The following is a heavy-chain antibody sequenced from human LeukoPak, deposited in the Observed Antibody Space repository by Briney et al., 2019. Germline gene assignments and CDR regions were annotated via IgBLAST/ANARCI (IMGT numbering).Heavy chain of an antibody. CDR3: ARDIEDNWFDP. Sequence: PGGSLRLSCAASGFTFSSYAMSWVRQAPGKGLEWVSAISGSGGSTYYADSVKGRFTISRDNAKNSLYLQMNSLRAEDTAVYYCARDIEDNWFDPWGQGTLVTVSS. V-gene: IGHV3-23*01. D-gene: IGHD3-16*02. CDR1: GFTFSSYA. CDR2: ISGSGGST. J-gene: IGHJ5*02.